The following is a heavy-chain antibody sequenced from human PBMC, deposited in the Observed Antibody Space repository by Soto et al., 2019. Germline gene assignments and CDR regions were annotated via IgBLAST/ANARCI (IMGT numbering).Heavy chain of an antibody. V-gene: IGHV1-69*13. Sequence: SVKVSCKASGGTFSSYAISWVRQAPGQGLEWMGGIIPIFGTANYAQKFQGRVTITADESTSTASMELSSLRSEDTAVYYCARGKGRAATFDYWGQGTLVTVSS. CDR1: GGTFSSYA. CDR3: ARGKGRAATFDY. CDR2: IIPIFGTA. D-gene: IGHD6-25*01. J-gene: IGHJ4*02.